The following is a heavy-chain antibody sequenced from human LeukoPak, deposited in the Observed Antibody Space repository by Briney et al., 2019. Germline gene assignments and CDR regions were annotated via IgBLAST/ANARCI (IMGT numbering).Heavy chain of an antibody. CDR1: GFTVSSNY. CDR3: AKDLIRGPKAPIDY. Sequence: GGSLRLSCAASGFTVSSNYMSWVRQAPGKGLEWVAFIRYDGSNKYYADSVRGRFTISRDNSKNTLYLQMNSLRAEDTAVYYCAKDLIRGPKAPIDYWGQGTLVTVSS. CDR2: IRYDGSNK. V-gene: IGHV3-30*02. D-gene: IGHD3-10*01. J-gene: IGHJ4*02.